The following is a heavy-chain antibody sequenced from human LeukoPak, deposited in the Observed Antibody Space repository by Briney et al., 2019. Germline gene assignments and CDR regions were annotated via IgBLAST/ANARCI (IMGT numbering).Heavy chain of an antibody. V-gene: IGHV3-48*01. CDR1: GITFSSYS. Sequence: GGSLRLSCAASGITFSSYSMNWVRQAPGKGLEWVSYISSSSSTIYYADSVKGRFTISRDNAKNSLYLQMNSLRAEDTAVYYCASHTYYDFWSGYHMDVWGKGTTVTVSS. CDR3: ASHTYYDFWSGYHMDV. J-gene: IGHJ6*03. CDR2: ISSSSSTI. D-gene: IGHD3-3*01.